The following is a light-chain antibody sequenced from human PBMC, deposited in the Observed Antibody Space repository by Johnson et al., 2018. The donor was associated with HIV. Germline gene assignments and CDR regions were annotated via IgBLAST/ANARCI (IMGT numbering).Light chain of an antibody. CDR1: SSNIGNND. CDR2: ETN. CDR3: GTWDRSLMEGV. V-gene: IGLV1-51*01. Sequence: QSVLTQPPSVSAAPGQKVTISCSGSSSNIGNNDVSWYQQLPGTAPKLLIYETNKRPSGIPDRFSGSKSGTSATLGITGLQTGDEAEYYCGTWDRSLMEGVFAPGTKVTGL. J-gene: IGLJ1*01.